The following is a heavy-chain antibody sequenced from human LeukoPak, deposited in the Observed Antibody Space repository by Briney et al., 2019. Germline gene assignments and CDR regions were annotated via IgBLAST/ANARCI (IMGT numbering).Heavy chain of an antibody. CDR2: IRYDGTNK. V-gene: IGHV3-30*02. CDR1: GFTSRSYG. D-gene: IGHD2-15*01. Sequence: GGSLRLSCAASGFTSRSYGMHWVRQAPGKGLEWVAIIRYDGTNKYYADSVKGRFTISRDNSKNTLYLQMNSLRAEDTAVYYCARHRSGGSQDDAFDIWGQGTMVTVSS. CDR3: ARHRSGGSQDDAFDI. J-gene: IGHJ3*02.